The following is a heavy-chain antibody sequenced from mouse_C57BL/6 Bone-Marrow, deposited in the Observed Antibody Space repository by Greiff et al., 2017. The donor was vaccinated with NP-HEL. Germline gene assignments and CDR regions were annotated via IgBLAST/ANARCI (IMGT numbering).Heavy chain of an antibody. Sequence: QVQLQQPGAELVKPGASVKLSCKASGYTFTSYWMHWVKQRPGQGLEWIGMIHPNSGSTNYNEKFKSKATLTVDKSSSAAYMQLSSLTSEDSAVYYCARGNYSNYEDFDVWGTGTTVTVSS. V-gene: IGHV1-64*01. CDR2: IHPNSGST. J-gene: IGHJ1*03. CDR3: ARGNYSNYEDFDV. D-gene: IGHD2-5*01. CDR1: GYTFTSYW.